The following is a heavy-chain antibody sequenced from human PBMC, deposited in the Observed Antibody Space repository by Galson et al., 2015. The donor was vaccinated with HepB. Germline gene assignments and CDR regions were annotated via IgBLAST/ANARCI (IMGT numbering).Heavy chain of an antibody. V-gene: IGHV3-30*04. Sequence: SLRLSCAASGFTFSSYAMHWVRQAPGKGLEWVAVISYDGSNKYYADSVKGRFTISRDNSKNTLYLQMNSLRAEDTAVYYCARDWYCSGGSCYSPDYWGQGTLVTVSS. CDR2: ISYDGSNK. CDR3: ARDWYCSGGSCYSPDY. D-gene: IGHD2-15*01. CDR1: GFTFSSYA. J-gene: IGHJ4*02.